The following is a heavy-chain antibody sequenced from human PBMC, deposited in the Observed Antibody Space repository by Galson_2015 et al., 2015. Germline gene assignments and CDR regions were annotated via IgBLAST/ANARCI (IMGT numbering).Heavy chain of an antibody. D-gene: IGHD3-16*01. J-gene: IGHJ4*02. CDR3: SSGGVDY. CDR1: GFTLSNYG. Sequence: SLRLSCAASGFTLSNYGMHWGRRAREKAVVGLSRISCDGSTINYADSVKGRFTISRDNAKNTLYLQMNSLRADDTAVYYCSSGGVDYWGQGTLVTVSS. CDR2: ISCDGSTI. V-gene: IGHV3-74*01.